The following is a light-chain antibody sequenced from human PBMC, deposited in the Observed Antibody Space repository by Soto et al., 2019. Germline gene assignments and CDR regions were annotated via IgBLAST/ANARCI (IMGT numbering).Light chain of an antibody. V-gene: IGLV2-14*01. Sequence: QSALTQPASVSGSPGQSITISCTGTSSDVGGSNHVAWYQQHPGKVPKLIIYEVSNRPSGISHRFSGAKSGNMASLTISGLQAEDEADYYCISFISSTTSYVFGTGTKVTVL. CDR2: EVS. J-gene: IGLJ1*01. CDR1: SSDVGGSNH. CDR3: ISFISSTTSYV.